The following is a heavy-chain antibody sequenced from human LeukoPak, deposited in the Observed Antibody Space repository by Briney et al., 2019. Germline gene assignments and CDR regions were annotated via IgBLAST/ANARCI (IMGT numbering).Heavy chain of an antibody. CDR1: GGSISSYY. V-gene: IGHV4-59*08. CDR2: IYYSGST. Sequence: PSETLSLTCTVSGGSISSYYWSWIRQPPGKGLEWIGYIYYSGSTNYNPPLKSRVTISVDTSKNQFSLKLSSVTAADTAVYYCAARERYYDSSGSPIDYWGQGTLVTVSS. D-gene: IGHD3-22*01. J-gene: IGHJ4*02. CDR3: AARERYYDSSGSPIDY.